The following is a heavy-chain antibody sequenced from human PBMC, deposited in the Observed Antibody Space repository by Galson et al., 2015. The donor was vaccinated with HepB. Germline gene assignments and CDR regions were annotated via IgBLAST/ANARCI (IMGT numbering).Heavy chain of an antibody. CDR2: INHSGDT. CDR3: ARGRRGSILGVVIRSWFDP. Sequence: LSLTCGVDGESLSDYYWSWIRQPPGKGLEWIGEINHSGDTKYNPSLKSRVTLSVDTSKNQFSLKVNSVTAADTAVYYCARGRRGSILGVVIRSWFDPWGQGTLVTVSS. D-gene: IGHD3-3*01. J-gene: IGHJ5*02. V-gene: IGHV4-34*01. CDR1: GESLSDYY.